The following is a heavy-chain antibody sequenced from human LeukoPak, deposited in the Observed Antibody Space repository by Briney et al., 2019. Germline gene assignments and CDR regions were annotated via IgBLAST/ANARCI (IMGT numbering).Heavy chain of an antibody. Sequence: SETLSLTCNASGGSISSYYWSWIRQPPGKGLEWIGDIYYSGSTNYNPSLKSRVTISVDTSKNHFSLKLTSVPAADTAVYYCARMGPPLRGVRYYYYMDVWGKGTTVTVSS. CDR3: ARMGPPLRGVRYYYYMDV. J-gene: IGHJ6*03. CDR1: GGSISSYY. D-gene: IGHD3-10*01. CDR2: IYYSGST. V-gene: IGHV4-59*01.